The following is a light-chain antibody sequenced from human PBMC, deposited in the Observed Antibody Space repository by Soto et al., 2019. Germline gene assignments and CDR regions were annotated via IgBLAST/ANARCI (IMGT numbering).Light chain of an antibody. J-gene: IGKJ5*01. CDR2: GAS. V-gene: IGKV3-20*01. Sequence: EIVLTQPPGTLSLSPGERATLSCRASQSVSSSYLAWYQQKPGQAPRLLIYGASSRATGIPDRFSGSGSGTDFTLTIRRLEPEDFAVYYCQQYGSSQISFGQGARLELK. CDR1: QSVSSSY. CDR3: QQYGSSQIS.